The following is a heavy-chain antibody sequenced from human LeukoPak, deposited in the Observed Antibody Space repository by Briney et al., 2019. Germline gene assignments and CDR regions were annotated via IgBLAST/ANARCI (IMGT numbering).Heavy chain of an antibody. D-gene: IGHD2-2*01. J-gene: IGHJ4*02. V-gene: IGHV1-69*06. CDR1: GGTFSSYA. Sequence: SVKVSSKASGGTFSSYAISWVRQAPGQGLEWMGGIIPIFGTANYAQKFQGRVTITADKSTSTAYMELSSLRSEDTAVYYCAGGQLLSNYFDYWGQGTLVTVSS. CDR2: IIPIFGTA. CDR3: AGGQLLSNYFDY.